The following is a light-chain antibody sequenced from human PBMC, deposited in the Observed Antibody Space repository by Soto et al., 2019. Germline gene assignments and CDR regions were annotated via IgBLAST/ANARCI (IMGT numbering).Light chain of an antibody. Sequence: EIVLTQSPATLSVSAGERVTLSCRASQSVSDNLAWYQQKPGQAPRLLIYGASIRATDIPARFSGSGSGTEFSLTISSLQSEDFAVYYCQQYNDWPLTFGGGTKVDTK. CDR1: QSVSDN. CDR2: GAS. CDR3: QQYNDWPLT. J-gene: IGKJ4*01. V-gene: IGKV3D-15*01.